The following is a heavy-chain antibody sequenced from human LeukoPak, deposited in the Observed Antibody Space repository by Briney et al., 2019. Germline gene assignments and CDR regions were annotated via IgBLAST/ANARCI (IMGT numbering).Heavy chain of an antibody. J-gene: IGHJ6*02. D-gene: IGHD6-6*01. CDR1: GGSVRSGNYY. V-gene: IGHV4-61*01. CDR2: VDYSGST. Sequence: SETLSLTCSVSGGSVRSGNYYWSWIRQPPGKGLEWIGYVDYSGSTSYNPSLRRRVTISLDTSKNQFSLKVMYLTAADTAVYYCARDLRSSSSSGINYYGMDVWGQGTTVTVSS. CDR3: ARDLRSSSSSGINYYGMDV.